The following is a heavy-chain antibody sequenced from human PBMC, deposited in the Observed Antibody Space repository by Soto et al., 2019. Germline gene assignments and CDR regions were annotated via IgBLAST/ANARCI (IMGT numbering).Heavy chain of an antibody. Sequence: QVQLVQSGAEVKKPGSSVKVSCKASGGTFSSYTISWVRQAPGQGLEWMGRIIPILGIANYEQKFQGRVTIPADKSTSTAYMELSSLRSEDTAVYYCARVVSVVPAAMDWFDPWGQGTLVTVSS. CDR1: GGTFSSYT. CDR2: IIPILGIA. CDR3: ARVVSVVPAAMDWFDP. J-gene: IGHJ5*02. V-gene: IGHV1-69*02. D-gene: IGHD2-2*01.